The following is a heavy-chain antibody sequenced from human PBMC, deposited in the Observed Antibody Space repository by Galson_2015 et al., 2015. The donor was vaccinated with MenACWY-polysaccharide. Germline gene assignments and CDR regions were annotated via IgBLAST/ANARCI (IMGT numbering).Heavy chain of an antibody. CDR3: ARIRGLSSWSYFDY. J-gene: IGHJ4*02. V-gene: IGHV2-70*01. Sequence: PALVKPTQTLTLTCTFSGFSLSTSGMCVSWIRQPPGKALEWLALIDWEDDKYYSTSLKTRLTISKDTSKNQVVLTMTNMDPVGTATYYCARIRGLSSWSYFDYWGQGTLVTVSS. CDR1: GFSLSTSGMC. CDR2: IDWEDDK. D-gene: IGHD6-13*01.